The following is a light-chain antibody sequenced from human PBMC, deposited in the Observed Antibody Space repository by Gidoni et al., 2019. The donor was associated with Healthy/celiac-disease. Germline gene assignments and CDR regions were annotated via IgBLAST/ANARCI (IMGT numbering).Light chain of an antibody. Sequence: SDELTQPPSVSVSPGQTASITCSGDKLGDKYACWYQQKPGQSPVLVIYQDSKRPSGIPERFSGSNSGNTATLTISGTQAMDAADYYCQAWDSSTVVFAGGTKLTVL. CDR3: QAWDSSTVV. CDR2: QDS. J-gene: IGLJ2*01. V-gene: IGLV3-1*01. CDR1: KLGDKY.